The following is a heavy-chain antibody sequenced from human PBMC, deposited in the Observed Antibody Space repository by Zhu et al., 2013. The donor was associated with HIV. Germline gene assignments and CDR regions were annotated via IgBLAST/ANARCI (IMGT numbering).Heavy chain of an antibody. V-gene: IGHV1-2*02. CDR1: GYTFTGYY. CDR2: INPNSGGT. Sequence: QVQLVQSGAEVKKPGASVKVSCKASGYTFTGYYMHWVRQAPGQGLEWMGWINPNSGGTNYAQKFQGRVTMTRDTSISTAYMELSRLRSDDTAVYYCARDKDDFWSGYYMTFDIWGQGTMVTVSS. J-gene: IGHJ3*02. D-gene: IGHD3-3*01. CDR3: ARDKDDFWSGYYMTFDI.